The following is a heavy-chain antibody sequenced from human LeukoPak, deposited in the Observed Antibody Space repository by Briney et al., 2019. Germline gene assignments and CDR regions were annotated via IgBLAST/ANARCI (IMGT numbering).Heavy chain of an antibody. J-gene: IGHJ6*02. CDR1: GGSISSYY. D-gene: IGHD3-10*01. CDR3: ARVHYYGSGSYYGNYYYYGMDV. Sequence: SETLSLTCTVSGGSISSYYWSWIRQPLGKGLEWMGYIYYSGSTNYNPSLKSRVTISVDTSKNQFSLKLSSVTAADTAVYYCARVHYYGSGSYYGNYYYYGMDVWGQGTTVTVSS. CDR2: IYYSGST. V-gene: IGHV4-59*12.